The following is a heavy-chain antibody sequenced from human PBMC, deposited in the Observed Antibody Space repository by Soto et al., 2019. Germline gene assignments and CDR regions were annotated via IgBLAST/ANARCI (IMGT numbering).Heavy chain of an antibody. V-gene: IGHV4-30-4*01. Sequence: SETLSLTCTVSCGSISSGDYYWSWIRQPPGKGLEWIGYIYYSGSTYYNPSLKSRVTISVDTSKNQFSLKLSSVTAADTAVYYCASYFTIFGVAPRDYYYGMDVWGQGTTVTVSS. D-gene: IGHD3-3*01. CDR1: CGSISSGDYY. CDR3: ASYFTIFGVAPRDYYYGMDV. CDR2: IYYSGST. J-gene: IGHJ6*02.